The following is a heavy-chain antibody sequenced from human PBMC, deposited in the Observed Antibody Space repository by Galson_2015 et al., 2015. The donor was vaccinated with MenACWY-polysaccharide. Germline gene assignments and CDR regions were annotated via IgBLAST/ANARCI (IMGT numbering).Heavy chain of an antibody. V-gene: IGHV4-61*02. D-gene: IGHD3-10*01. CDR2: IYTSGST. J-gene: IGHJ4*02. CDR3: ARGGGGLGSYYNVF. CDR1: GDSISSGSYY. Sequence: TLSLTCTVSGDSISSGSYYWSWIRQPAGQGLEWIGRIYTSGSTKYNPSLKSRVTMSVDTYTSQFSLKLSSVTAADTAVYYCARGGGGLGSYYNVFWGQGTLVTVSS.